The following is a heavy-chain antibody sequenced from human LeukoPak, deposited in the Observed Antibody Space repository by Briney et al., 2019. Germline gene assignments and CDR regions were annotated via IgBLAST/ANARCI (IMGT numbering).Heavy chain of an antibody. V-gene: IGHV3-20*04. D-gene: IGHD3-22*01. CDR2: INWNGDST. J-gene: IGHJ4*02. CDR3: VKLEYYFDSTGYLDS. Sequence: GGSLRLSCAASGLFFDDYGMTWVRQGPGKGLEWVSTINWNGDSTAYADSVKGRFTISRDNAKNSLYLQMNSLRDEDTAFYYCVKLEYYFDSTGYLDSWGQGSLVTVSS. CDR1: GLFFDDYG.